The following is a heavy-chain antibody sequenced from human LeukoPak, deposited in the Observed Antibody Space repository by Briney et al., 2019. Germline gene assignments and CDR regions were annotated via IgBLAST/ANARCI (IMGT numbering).Heavy chain of an antibody. CDR2: IYYSGST. V-gene: IGHV4-30-4*08. J-gene: IGHJ4*02. D-gene: IGHD2-2*01. Sequence: PSETLSLTCAVSGYSISSGYYWSWIRQPPGKGLEWIGYIYYSGSTYYNPSLKSRVTISVDTSKNQFSLKLSSVTAADTAVYYCARGRISYQRAPYYFDYWGQGTLVTVSS. CDR3: ARGRISYQRAPYYFDY. CDR1: GYSISSGYY.